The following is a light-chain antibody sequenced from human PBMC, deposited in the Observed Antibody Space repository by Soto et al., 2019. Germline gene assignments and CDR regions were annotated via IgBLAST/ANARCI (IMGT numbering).Light chain of an antibody. Sequence: DVVMTQSPLSLPVTPGEPASISCRSSRSLLSSNGYNYLNWYLQKPGQSPQLLIYLGSTRASGVPDRCSGSGSGTDFTLKISRVEAEDVGVYYCAQGLQTPLTVGGGTKVDIK. J-gene: IGKJ4*01. CDR3: AQGLQTPLT. V-gene: IGKV2-28*01. CDR2: LGS. CDR1: RSLLSSNGYNY.